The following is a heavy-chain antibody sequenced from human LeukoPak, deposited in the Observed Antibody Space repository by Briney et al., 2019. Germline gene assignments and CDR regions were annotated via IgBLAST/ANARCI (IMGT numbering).Heavy chain of an antibody. J-gene: IGHJ4*02. CDR1: GFTFSDSY. Sequence: GGSLRLSCAASGFTFSDSYMSWIRQAPGKGLEWVANINKDGSKGSYVDSVRGRFTISRDNAKKSLYLQMDNLSAEDTATYYCARENWSQDYWGQGTRVTVSS. V-gene: IGHV3-7*01. CDR3: ARENWSQDY. CDR2: INKDGSKG. D-gene: IGHD1-1*01.